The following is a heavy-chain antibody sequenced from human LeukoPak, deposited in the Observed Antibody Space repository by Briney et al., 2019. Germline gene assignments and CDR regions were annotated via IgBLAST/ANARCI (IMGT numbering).Heavy chain of an antibody. J-gene: IGHJ5*02. CDR2: INHSGST. D-gene: IGHD3-10*01. Sequence: SETLSLTCAVYGGSFSGYYWSWIRQPPGKGLEWIGEINHSGSTNYNPSLKSRVTISVDTSKNQFSLKLSSVTAADTAVYYCVRNRYYYGSRNYGVPNWFDPWGQGTLVTVSS. CDR1: GGSFSGYY. V-gene: IGHV4-34*01. CDR3: VRNRYYYGSRNYGVPNWFDP.